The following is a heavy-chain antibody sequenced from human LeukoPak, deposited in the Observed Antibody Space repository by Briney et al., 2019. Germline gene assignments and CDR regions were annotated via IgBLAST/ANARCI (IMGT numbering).Heavy chain of an antibody. J-gene: IGHJ4*02. CDR3: ARDTTTMVRGVSDY. V-gene: IGHV1-18*01. CDR1: GYIFTSYD. Sequence: ASMKVSCKASGYIFTSYDISWVRQAPGQGLEWMGWISPYTGYAEYAQKFQGRVTMTTDTSTTTAYMELRSLRSDDTALYYCARDTTTMVRGVSDYWGQGTLVTVSS. D-gene: IGHD3-10*01. CDR2: ISPYTGYA.